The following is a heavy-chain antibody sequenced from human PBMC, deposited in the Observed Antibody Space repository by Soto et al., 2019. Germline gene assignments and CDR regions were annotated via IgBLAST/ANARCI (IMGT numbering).Heavy chain of an antibody. Sequence: GGSLRLSCAASGFTFSSYAMHWVRQAPGKGLEWVAVISYDGSNKYYADSVKGRFTISRDNSKNTLYLQMNSLRAEDTAVYYCARGSGTPYYGMDVWGHGTTVTVSS. CDR1: GFTFSSYA. CDR2: ISYDGSNK. D-gene: IGHD3-10*01. CDR3: ARGSGTPYYGMDV. J-gene: IGHJ6*02. V-gene: IGHV3-30-3*01.